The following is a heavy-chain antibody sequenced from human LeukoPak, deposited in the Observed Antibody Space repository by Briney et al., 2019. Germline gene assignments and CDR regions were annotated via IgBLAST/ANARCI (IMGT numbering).Heavy chain of an antibody. Sequence: ASVKVSCKASGGTFSTYAISWVRQAPGQGLEWVGRIIPILDKVNYAQKFQGRVTITADKSTSTAYMELSSLRSEDTAVYYRARMQFGYSCNLWGQGTLVTVSS. D-gene: IGHD5-18*01. V-gene: IGHV1-69*04. CDR2: IIPILDKV. CDR1: GGTFSTYA. J-gene: IGHJ4*02. CDR3: ARMQFGYSCNL.